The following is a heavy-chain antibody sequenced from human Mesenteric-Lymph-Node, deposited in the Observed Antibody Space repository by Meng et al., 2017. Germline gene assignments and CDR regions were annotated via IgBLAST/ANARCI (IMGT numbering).Heavy chain of an antibody. CDR2: IYYSGST. Sequence: QVQLQESGPGLVKLSQTLSLTCTVSGGPISSGDYYWSWIRQPPGKGLELIGHIYYSGSTSYNPSLKSRVTISVDTSNNQFSLKLSSVTAADTAVYHCARVGWRQWSFDLWGRGTLVTVSS. J-gene: IGHJ2*01. V-gene: IGHV4-30-4*01. CDR3: ARVGWRQWSFDL. CDR1: GGPISSGDYY. D-gene: IGHD5-18*01.